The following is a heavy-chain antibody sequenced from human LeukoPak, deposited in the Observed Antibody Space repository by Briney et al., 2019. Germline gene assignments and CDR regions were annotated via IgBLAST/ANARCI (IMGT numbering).Heavy chain of an antibody. CDR1: GISINPYY. CDR3: MRDGPSWGLL. CDR2: IFYTTGST. Sequence: SETLSLTCTVSGISINPYYWTWIRQPAGKGLEWIGRIFYTTGSTNYNPALSSRVTMSVDTSKNQLSLKLTYVTAADTAMYYCMRDGPSWGLLWVLGTLVTVSS. D-gene: IGHD3-16*01. V-gene: IGHV4-4*07. J-gene: IGHJ4*02.